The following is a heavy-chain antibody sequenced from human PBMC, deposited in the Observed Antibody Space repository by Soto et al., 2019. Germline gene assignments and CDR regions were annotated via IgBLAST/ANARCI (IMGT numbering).Heavy chain of an antibody. CDR2: IIPMFGSV. Sequence: QVQLVQSGAEVKKSGSSVKVSCKASGDTLNSYAIIWVRQAPGQGLEWVGGIIPMFGSVNYAQRFQGRVTITADTSTKSAYMDLCSRKFEAAAVYYCAGGRLDSNDCWSGLGAFDSWGLGTMVTVSS. J-gene: IGHJ3*02. V-gene: IGHV1-69*06. CDR1: GDTLNSYA. D-gene: IGHD3-3*01. CDR3: AGGRLDSNDCWSGLGAFDS.